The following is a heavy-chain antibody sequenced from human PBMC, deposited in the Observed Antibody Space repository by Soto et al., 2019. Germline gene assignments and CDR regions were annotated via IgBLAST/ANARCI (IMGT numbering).Heavy chain of an antibody. Sequence: GGSLILSCAASGFTFSNAWINWVRQAPGKGLEWVSLISWDGVRKHFADSVRGRFTISRDNSKNSLYLQMNSLKTEDSALYYCAKTVTIFGVGLDYWGRGTLVTVSS. V-gene: IGHV3-43*01. D-gene: IGHD3-3*01. CDR3: AKTVTIFGVGLDY. J-gene: IGHJ4*02. CDR2: ISWDGVRK. CDR1: GFTFSNAW.